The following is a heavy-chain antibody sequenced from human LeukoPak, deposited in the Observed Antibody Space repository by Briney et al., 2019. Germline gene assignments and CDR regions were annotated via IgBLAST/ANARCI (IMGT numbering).Heavy chain of an antibody. CDR1: GFTFSSYS. J-gene: IGHJ4*02. CDR2: ISSSSSYI. Sequence: GGSLRLSCAASGFTFSSYSMNWVRQAPGKGLEWVSSISSSSSYIYYADSVKGRFTISRDNAKNSLYLQMNSLKAEDTAVYYCATSHVGATYFDYWGQGTLVTVSS. V-gene: IGHV3-21*01. CDR3: ATSHVGATYFDY. D-gene: IGHD1-26*01.